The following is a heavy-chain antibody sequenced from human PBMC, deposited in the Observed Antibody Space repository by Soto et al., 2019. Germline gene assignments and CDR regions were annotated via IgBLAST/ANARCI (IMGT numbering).Heavy chain of an antibody. CDR1: GGTFSSYA. D-gene: IGHD6-13*01. CDR2: IIPIFGTA. CDR3: ARDRGRSSWYKGFDYYYGMDV. Sequence: QVQLVQSGAEVKKPGSSVKVSCTASGGTFSSYAISWVRQAPGQGLEWMGGIIPIFGTANYAQKFQGRVTITADKSTSTACMELSSLRSEDTAVYYCARDRGRSSWYKGFDYYYGMDVWGQGTTVTVSS. V-gene: IGHV1-69*06. J-gene: IGHJ6*02.